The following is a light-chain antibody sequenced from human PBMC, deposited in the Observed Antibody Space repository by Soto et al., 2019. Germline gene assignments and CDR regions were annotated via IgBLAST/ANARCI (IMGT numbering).Light chain of an antibody. CDR2: EVS. V-gene: IGLV2-14*01. J-gene: IGLJ3*02. CDR1: SSDVGGYHY. CDR3: ISYTSSGTLV. Sequence: QSALTQPASVSGSPGKSITISCTGTSSDVGGYHYVSWYQQHPGKVPKLMIYEVSNRPSGVSNRFSGSKSGNAASLTISGLLAEDEADYYCISYTSSGTLVFGGGTKLTVL.